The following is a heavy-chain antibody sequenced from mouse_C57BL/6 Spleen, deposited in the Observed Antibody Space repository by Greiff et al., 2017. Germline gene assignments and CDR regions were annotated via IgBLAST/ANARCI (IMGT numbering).Heavy chain of an antibody. D-gene: IGHD1-2*01. J-gene: IGHJ2*01. CDR1: GFTFTDYY. Sequence: EVKLEESGGGLVQPGGSLSLSCAASGFTFTDYYMSWVRQPPGKALEWLGFIRNKANGYTTEYSASVKGRFTISRDNSQSILYLQMNALRAEDSATYYCARFPLLPLYYFDYWGQGTTLTVSS. CDR2: IRNKANGYTT. CDR3: ARFPLLPLYYFDY. V-gene: IGHV7-3*01.